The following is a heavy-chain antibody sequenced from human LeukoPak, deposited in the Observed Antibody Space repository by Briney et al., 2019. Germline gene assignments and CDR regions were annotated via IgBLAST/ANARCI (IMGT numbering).Heavy chain of an antibody. CDR1: GGSISSGGYY. Sequence: SETLSLTCTVSGGSISSGGYYWSWIRQHPGKGLEWIGYIYYSGSTYYNPSLKSRVTISVDTPKNQFSLKLSSVTAADTAVYYCARAQPGESWFDPWGQGTLVTVSS. J-gene: IGHJ5*02. V-gene: IGHV4-31*03. D-gene: IGHD3-10*01. CDR3: ARAQPGESWFDP. CDR2: IYYSGST.